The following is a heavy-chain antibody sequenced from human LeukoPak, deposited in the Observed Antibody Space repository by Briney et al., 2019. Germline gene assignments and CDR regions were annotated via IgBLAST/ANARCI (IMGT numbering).Heavy chain of an antibody. CDR1: GGSFSGYY. D-gene: IGHD5-24*01. V-gene: IGHV4-34*01. J-gene: IGHJ4*02. CDR2: INHSGST. Sequence: SETLSLTCAVYGGSFSGYYWSWIRQPPGKGLEWIGEINHSGSTNYNPSLKSRVTISVDTSKNQFSLKLSSVTAADTAVYYCARGRDGYNSWGQGTLVTVSS. CDR3: ARGRDGYNS.